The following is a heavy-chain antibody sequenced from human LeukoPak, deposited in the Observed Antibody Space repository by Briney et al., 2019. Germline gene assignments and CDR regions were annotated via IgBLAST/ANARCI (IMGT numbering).Heavy chain of an antibody. J-gene: IGHJ1*01. CDR1: GFTFSSYG. V-gene: IGHV3-33*01. D-gene: IGHD6-13*01. CDR2: IWYDGSNK. CDR3: ARDGNQYSSSWYPEYFQH. Sequence: GRSLRLSCAASGFTFSSYGMHWVRQAPGKGLEWVAAIWYDGSNKYYADSVKGRFTISRDNSKNTLYLQMNSLRAKDTAVYYCARDGNQYSSSWYPEYFQHWGQGTLVTVSS.